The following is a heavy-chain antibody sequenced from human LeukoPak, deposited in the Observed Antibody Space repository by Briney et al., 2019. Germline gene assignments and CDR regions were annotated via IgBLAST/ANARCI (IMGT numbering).Heavy chain of an antibody. V-gene: IGHV3-7*01. CDR1: GFTFSNYW. D-gene: IGHD3-10*02. Sequence: GGSLRLSCAASGFTFSNYWMSWVRQASGKGLEWVASINQDGSEKCYVDSVKGRFTISRDNAKNSLYLQMNSLRAEDTAVYYCAELGITMIGGVWGKGTTVTISS. J-gene: IGHJ6*04. CDR3: AELGITMIGGV. CDR2: INQDGSEK.